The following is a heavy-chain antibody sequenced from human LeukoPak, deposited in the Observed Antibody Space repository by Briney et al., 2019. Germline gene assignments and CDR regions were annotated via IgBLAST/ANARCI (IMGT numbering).Heavy chain of an antibody. CDR2: IFSDGSA. CDR3: ARNQAVSGNHGALDV. CDR1: GYSIRGNNC. J-gene: IGHJ3*01. V-gene: IGHV4-28*01. Sequence: PSGTLSLTCVVSGYSIRGNNCWAWVRQPPGKGLEWIGYIFSDGSAYYNSFLESRVTMAVDTSKNQMSLNLRSVTAVDTAVYYCARNQAVSGNHGALDVWGQGTMVTVSS. D-gene: IGHD6-19*01.